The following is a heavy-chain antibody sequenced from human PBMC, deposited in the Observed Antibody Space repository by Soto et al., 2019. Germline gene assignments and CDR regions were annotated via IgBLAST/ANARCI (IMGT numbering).Heavy chain of an antibody. CDR1: GFPFSAYG. Sequence: QVQLVESGGGVVQPGGSLRLSCAASGFPFSAYGMHWIRQAPGKGLEWVAVIWFDSSHSFYADSVQGRFTVSRDNSKNTQYLQMSSLRAEDTAVYCCARYSSNSYYFDYWGQGALVTVSS. V-gene: IGHV3-33*01. D-gene: IGHD6-13*01. CDR2: IWFDSSHS. CDR3: ARYSSNSYYFDY. J-gene: IGHJ4*02.